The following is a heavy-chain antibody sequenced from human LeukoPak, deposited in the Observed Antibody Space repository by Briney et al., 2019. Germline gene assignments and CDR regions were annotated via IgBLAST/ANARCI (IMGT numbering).Heavy chain of an antibody. J-gene: IGHJ4*02. CDR3: ARDLLGQWPTVFNY. V-gene: IGHV3-64*01. Sequence: GGSLRLSCAASGFTFSSYAMHWVRQAPGKGLEYVSAISSNGGSTYYANSVKGRFTISRDNSKNTLYLQMGSLRAEDMAVYYCARDLLGQWPTVFNYWGQGTLVTVSS. CDR2: ISSNGGST. D-gene: IGHD6-19*01. CDR1: GFTFSSYA.